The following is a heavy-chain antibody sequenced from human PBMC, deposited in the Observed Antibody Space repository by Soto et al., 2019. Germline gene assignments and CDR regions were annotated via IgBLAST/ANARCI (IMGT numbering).Heavy chain of an antibody. D-gene: IGHD3-9*01. CDR2: MNPNSGNT. CDR3: ARNQDVLRYFDWLAPDY. Sequence: QVQLVQSGAEVKKPGASVKVSCKASGYTFTSYDINWVRQATGQGLEWMGWMNPNSGNTGYAQKFQGRVTMTRNTPISTAYMELSSLRSEDTAVYYCARNQDVLRYFDWLAPDYWGQGTLVTVSS. CDR1: GYTFTSYD. V-gene: IGHV1-8*01. J-gene: IGHJ4*02.